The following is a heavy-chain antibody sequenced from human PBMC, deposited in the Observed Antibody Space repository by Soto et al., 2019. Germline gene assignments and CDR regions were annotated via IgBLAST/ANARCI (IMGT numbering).Heavy chain of an antibody. V-gene: IGHV3-33*01. CDR2: SWYDGSNR. D-gene: IGHD1-7*01. Sequence: QVQLVESGGGVVQPGTSLRLSCAASGFTISTHGMHWVRQAPGKGLEWVANSWYDGSNRFYADSVKGRFTISKDKSKNTLYLQTSSLRAEDTAGYYCAAATTWNFHFHYWGQGTQVTVSS. CDR1: GFTISTHG. CDR3: AAATTWNFHFHY. J-gene: IGHJ4*02.